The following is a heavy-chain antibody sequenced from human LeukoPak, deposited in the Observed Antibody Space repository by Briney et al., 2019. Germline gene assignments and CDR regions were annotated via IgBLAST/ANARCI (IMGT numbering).Heavy chain of an antibody. Sequence: GGSLRLSCAASGFTFSSYAMSWVRQPPGKGLEWVSAISGSGGSTYYPDSVKGRFTISRDNSKNTLYLQMNSLRAEDKAVYYCAKYPFSWAAAGTGWFDPWGQGTLVTVSS. V-gene: IGHV3-23*01. D-gene: IGHD6-13*01. CDR2: ISGSGGST. CDR1: GFTFSSYA. J-gene: IGHJ5*02. CDR3: AKYPFSWAAAGTGWFDP.